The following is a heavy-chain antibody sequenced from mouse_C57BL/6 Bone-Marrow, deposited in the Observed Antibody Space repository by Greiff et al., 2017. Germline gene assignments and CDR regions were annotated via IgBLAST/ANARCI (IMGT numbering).Heavy chain of an antibody. Sequence: EVQLVESEGGLVQPGSSMKLSCTASGFTFSDYYMAWVRQVPEKGLEWVANINYDGSSTYYLDSLKSRFIISRDNAKNILYLQMSSLKSEDTATYYCARHSSGYERVFDYWGQGTTLTVSS. D-gene: IGHD3-2*02. V-gene: IGHV5-16*01. CDR1: GFTFSDYY. CDR3: ARHSSGYERVFDY. CDR2: INYDGSST. J-gene: IGHJ2*01.